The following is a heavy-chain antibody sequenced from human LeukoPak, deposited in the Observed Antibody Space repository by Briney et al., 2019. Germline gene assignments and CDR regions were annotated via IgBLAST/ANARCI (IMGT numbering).Heavy chain of an antibody. J-gene: IGHJ3*02. D-gene: IGHD3-3*01. CDR2: ISSSSSYI. Sequence: GGSLRLSCAASGFTFSSYSMNWVRQAPGKGLEWVSSISSSSSYIYYADSVKGRFTISRDNAKNSLYLQMNSLRAEDTAVYYCAKDRNVLRFLEWPIYAFDIWGQGTMVTVSS. CDR3: AKDRNVLRFLEWPIYAFDI. CDR1: GFTFSSYS. V-gene: IGHV3-21*01.